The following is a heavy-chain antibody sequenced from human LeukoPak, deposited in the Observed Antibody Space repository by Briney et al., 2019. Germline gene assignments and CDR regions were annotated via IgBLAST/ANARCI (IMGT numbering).Heavy chain of an antibody. Sequence: GGSLRLSCAASGFTFDDYAMHWVRQAPGKGLEWVSGISWNSGSIGYADSVKGRFTISRDNAKNSLYLQMNSLRAEDMALYYCAKKAGNDDYFDYWGQGTLGTVSS. CDR3: AKKAGNDDYFDY. CDR2: ISWNSGSI. J-gene: IGHJ4*02. CDR1: GFTFDDYA. D-gene: IGHD1-1*01. V-gene: IGHV3-9*03.